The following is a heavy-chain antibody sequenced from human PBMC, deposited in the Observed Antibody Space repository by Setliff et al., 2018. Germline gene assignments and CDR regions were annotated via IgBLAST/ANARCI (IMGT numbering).Heavy chain of an antibody. CDR3: SRLVRYCTTTSCQRLSGDEY. Sequence: ASVKVSCKASGYTFSDYGITWVRQAPGQGLEWMGWISAYTGNAYYAHKLQDRVTMTTDTSTGTAYMELWSLTSDDTAVYYCSRLVRYCTTTSCQRLSGDEYWGQGTVVTVSS. J-gene: IGHJ4*02. CDR2: ISAYTGNA. D-gene: IGHD2-2*01. CDR1: GYTFSDYG. V-gene: IGHV1-18*01.